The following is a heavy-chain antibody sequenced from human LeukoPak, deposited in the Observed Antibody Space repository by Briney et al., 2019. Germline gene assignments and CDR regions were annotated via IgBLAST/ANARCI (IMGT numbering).Heavy chain of an antibody. Sequence: GGSLRLSCAASGFIFSSYVMSWVRQAPGKGLEWVSGISGSGAYTYYADSVKGRFTVSSDNYKNPLYLQMSSLRAEDTAVYCCAKGAAAGTPNYWGQGTLVTVSS. D-gene: IGHD6-13*01. CDR2: ISGSGAYT. CDR3: AKGAAAGTPNY. J-gene: IGHJ4*02. CDR1: GFIFSSYV. V-gene: IGHV3-23*01.